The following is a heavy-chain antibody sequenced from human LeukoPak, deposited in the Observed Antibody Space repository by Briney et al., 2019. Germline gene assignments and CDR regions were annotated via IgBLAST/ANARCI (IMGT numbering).Heavy chain of an antibody. J-gene: IGHJ6*02. D-gene: IGHD6-19*01. Sequence: ASVKVSCEASGYTFTSYDINWVRQATGQGLEWMGWMNPNSGNTGYAQKFQGRVTMTRNTSISTAYMELSSLRSEDTAVYYCARGRHRSSGWYALTYYYYGMDVWGQGTTVTVSS. CDR2: MNPNSGNT. CDR1: GYTFTSYD. CDR3: ARGRHRSSGWYALTYYYYGMDV. V-gene: IGHV1-8*01.